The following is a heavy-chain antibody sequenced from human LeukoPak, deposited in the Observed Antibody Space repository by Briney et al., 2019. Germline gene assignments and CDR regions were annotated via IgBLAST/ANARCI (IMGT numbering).Heavy chain of an antibody. CDR3: ARPHISSGWYVY. CDR2: IYYSGNT. D-gene: IGHD6-19*01. CDR1: GGSISSSSYY. Sequence: SETLSLTCTVSGGSISSSSYYWGWIRQPPGKGLEWIGSIYYSGNTYYNPSLKSRVTISVDTSKNQFSLKLSSVTAADTAVYYCARPHISSGWYVYWGQGTLVTVSS. J-gene: IGHJ4*02. V-gene: IGHV4-39*01.